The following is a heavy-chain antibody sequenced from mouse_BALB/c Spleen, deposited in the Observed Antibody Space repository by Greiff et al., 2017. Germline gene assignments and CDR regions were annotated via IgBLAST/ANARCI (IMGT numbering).Heavy chain of an antibody. CDR1: GYTFTSYW. D-gene: IGHD1-2*01. CDR2: IYPGDGDT. J-gene: IGHJ1*01. Sequence: QVQLQQSGAELAIPGASVKLSCKASGYTFTSYWMQWVKQRPGQGLEWIGAIYPGDGDTRYTQKFKGKATLTADKSSSTSYMQLSSLASEDSAVYYGARNYGDEGYWYFDVWGAGTTVTVSS. V-gene: IGHV1-87*01. CDR3: ARNYGDEGYWYFDV.